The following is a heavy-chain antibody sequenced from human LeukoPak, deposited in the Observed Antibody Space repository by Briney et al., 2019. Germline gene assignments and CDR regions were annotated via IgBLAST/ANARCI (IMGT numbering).Heavy chain of an antibody. V-gene: IGHV1-8*03. CDR2: MNPNSGYA. Sequence: GASVKVSCRASGYSFSTYDIIRVRQTTGQGLEWMGWMNPNSGYAGYAQKFQGRVTITRDTSISTAYMELSSLRSDDTAIYFCARSSAWRNFDYWGQGTLVTVSS. J-gene: IGHJ4*02. CDR1: GYSFSTYD. D-gene: IGHD6-25*01. CDR3: ARSSAWRNFDY.